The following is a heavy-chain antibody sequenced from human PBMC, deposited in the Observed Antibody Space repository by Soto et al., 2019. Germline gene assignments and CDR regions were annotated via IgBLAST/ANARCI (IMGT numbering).Heavy chain of an antibody. CDR2: ISAYNGNT. Sequence: ASVKVSCKASGYTFTSYGISWVRQAPGQGIEWKGWISAYNGNTNYAQKLQGRVTMTTDTSTSTAYMELRSLRSADTVFYFCAIVLKRWREDAFVFWGPGIFVTVSS. D-gene: IGHD6-19*01. CDR3: AIVLKRWREDAFVF. V-gene: IGHV1-18*01. CDR1: GYTFTSYG. J-gene: IGHJ3*01.